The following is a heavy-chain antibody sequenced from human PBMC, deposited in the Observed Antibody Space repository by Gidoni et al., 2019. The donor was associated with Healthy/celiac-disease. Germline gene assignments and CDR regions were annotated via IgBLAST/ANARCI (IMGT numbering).Heavy chain of an antibody. J-gene: IGHJ3*02. CDR3: VVGAIAFDI. V-gene: IGHV3-15*01. Sequence: EVQLVESGGGLVQPGGSLRLYCAASVFTFSNAWMSWVRQAPGKGLEWVGRIKSKTDGGTTDYAAPVKGRFTISRDNSKNTLYLQMNSLKTEDTAVYYCVVGAIAFDIWGQGTMVTVSS. D-gene: IGHD1-26*01. CDR2: IKSKTDGGTT. CDR1: VFTFSNAW.